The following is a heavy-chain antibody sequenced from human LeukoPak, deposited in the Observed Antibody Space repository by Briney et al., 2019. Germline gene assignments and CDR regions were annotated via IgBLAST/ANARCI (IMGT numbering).Heavy chain of an antibody. Sequence: PSETLSLTCTVSGASISRYYWIWIRQPAGKGLEWIGRIYTSGDINYNPSLQSRVTMSIDTSKSQFSLNLSSVTAADTSVYYCAGGPGIPFYWGQGTLVTVSS. D-gene: IGHD1-14*01. CDR1: GASISRYY. V-gene: IGHV4-4*07. CDR2: IYTSGDI. J-gene: IGHJ4*02. CDR3: AGGPGIPFY.